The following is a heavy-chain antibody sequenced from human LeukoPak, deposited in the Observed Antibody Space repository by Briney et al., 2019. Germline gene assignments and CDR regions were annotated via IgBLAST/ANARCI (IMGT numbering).Heavy chain of an antibody. D-gene: IGHD1-26*01. Sequence: PSETLSLTCTVSGGSISSSSYYWGWIRQPPGKGLEWIGSIYYSGSTYYNPSLNCRVTISVDASTSHFSRKMSAVTAADTAVYYCARRRSIVGASKANWFDPWGQGALVTVSS. CDR3: ARRRSIVGASKANWFDP. CDR2: IYYSGST. J-gene: IGHJ5*02. CDR1: GGSISSSSYY. V-gene: IGHV4-39*02.